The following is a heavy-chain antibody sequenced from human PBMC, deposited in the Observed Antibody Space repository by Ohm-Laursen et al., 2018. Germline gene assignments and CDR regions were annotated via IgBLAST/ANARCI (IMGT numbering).Heavy chain of an antibody. V-gene: IGHV3-48*01. J-gene: IGHJ4*02. CDR1: GFTFDDYA. D-gene: IGHD2-15*01. CDR2: ISSSSSTI. CDR3: ARDRCSGGSCYSKY. Sequence: GSLRLSCTASGFTFDDYAMHWVRQAPGKGLEWVSYISSSSSTIYYADSVKGRFTISRDNAKNSLYLQMNSLRAEDTAVYYCARDRCSGGSCYSKYWGQGTLVTVSS.